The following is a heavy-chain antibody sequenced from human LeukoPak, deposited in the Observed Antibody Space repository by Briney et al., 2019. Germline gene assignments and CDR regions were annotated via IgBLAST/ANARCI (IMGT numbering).Heavy chain of an antibody. J-gene: IGHJ5*02. D-gene: IGHD3-22*01. CDR2: INHSGST. CDR3: ARGYYDATGYSNPFDP. Sequence: KPSETLSLTCAVYGGSFSGYYWSWIRQPPGKGLEWIGEINHSGSTNYNPSLKSRVTISVDTSKKQFALRLSAVTAADTAVYYCARGYYDATGYSNPFDPWGQGTLVTVSS. CDR1: GGSFSGYY. V-gene: IGHV4-34*01.